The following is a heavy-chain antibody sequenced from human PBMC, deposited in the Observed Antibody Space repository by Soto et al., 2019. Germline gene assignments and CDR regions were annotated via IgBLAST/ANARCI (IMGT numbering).Heavy chain of an antibody. Sequence: SETLSLTCTVSGGSISSYYWSWIRQPPGKGLEWIGYIYYSGSTNYNPSLKSRVTISVDTSKNQFSLKLSSVTTADTAVYYCARLYSNPNYYYYYMDVWGKGTTVTVSS. J-gene: IGHJ6*03. V-gene: IGHV4-59*01. CDR1: GGSISSYY. CDR3: ARLYSNPNYYYYYMDV. D-gene: IGHD4-4*01. CDR2: IYYSGST.